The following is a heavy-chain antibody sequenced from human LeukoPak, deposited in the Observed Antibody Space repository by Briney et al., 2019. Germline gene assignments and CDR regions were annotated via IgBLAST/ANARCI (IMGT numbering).Heavy chain of an antibody. V-gene: IGHV3-7*01. CDR2: INQDGSEK. Sequence: PGGSLRLSCAASGFTFSSHWMNWVRQAPGKGLEWVANINQDGSEKYYVDSVQGRFTISRDNAKNSLYLQMNSLRAEDTAVYYCARDHRDPGVIFDYWGQGTLVTVSS. J-gene: IGHJ4*02. D-gene: IGHD3-10*01. CDR1: GFTFSSHW. CDR3: ARDHRDPGVIFDY.